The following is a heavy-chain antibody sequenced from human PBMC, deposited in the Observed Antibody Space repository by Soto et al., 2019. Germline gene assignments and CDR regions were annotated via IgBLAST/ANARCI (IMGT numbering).Heavy chain of an antibody. J-gene: IGHJ4*02. CDR1: GGTFSSYA. D-gene: IGHD3-22*01. Sequence: GASVKVSCKASGGTFSSYAISWVRQAPGQGLEWMGGIIPIFGTANYAQKFQGRVTITADESTSTAYMELSSLRSEDTAVYYCASTRGDSSDYSGFDYWGQGTLVTVSS. CDR3: ASTRGDSSDYSGFDY. CDR2: IIPIFGTA. V-gene: IGHV1-69*13.